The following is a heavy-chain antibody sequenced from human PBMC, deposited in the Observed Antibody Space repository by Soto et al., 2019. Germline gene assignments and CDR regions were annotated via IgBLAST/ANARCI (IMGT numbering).Heavy chain of an antibody. CDR3: ARPFPFWGSYRIFDF. CDR1: GGSINSRTYN. J-gene: IGHJ4*02. CDR2: IFYSGIT. D-gene: IGHD3-16*02. Sequence: PSETLSLTCTISGGSINSRTYNWGWVRQPPGKGLEWIVTIFYSGITSYNPSLKSRVTISVDTSKNQFSLNLSSVTAADTAVYYCARPFPFWGSYRIFDFWGQGTLVTVSS. V-gene: IGHV4-39*01.